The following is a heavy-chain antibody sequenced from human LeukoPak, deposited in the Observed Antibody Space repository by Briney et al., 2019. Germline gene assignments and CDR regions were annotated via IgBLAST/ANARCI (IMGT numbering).Heavy chain of an antibody. CDR2: ISSSSSYT. J-gene: IGHJ4*02. CDR3: ARDPGYFDY. CDR1: GFTLSSYS. V-gene: IGHV3-21*01. Sequence: GGSLRLSCAASGFTLSSYSMNWVRQAPGKGLEWVSSISSSSSYTYYADSVKGRFTISRDNAKNSLYLQMNSLRAEDTAVYYCARDPGYFDYWGQGTLVTVSS.